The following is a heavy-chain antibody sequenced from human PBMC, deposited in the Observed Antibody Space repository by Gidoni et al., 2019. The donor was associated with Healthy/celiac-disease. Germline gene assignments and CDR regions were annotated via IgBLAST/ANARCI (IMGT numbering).Heavy chain of an antibody. V-gene: IGHV3-15*07. J-gene: IGHJ6*02. CDR1: GFTFSNAW. Sequence: EVQLVESGGGLVKPGGSLRLSCSTSGFTFSNAWMTWVRPAPGKGLEWGGRIKSKTNGGTTDYAAHVKGRFTSSIDDSKDTLYLQMNSLKTDDKAVYYCTTAFSDTMVRGVHYYYGMDVWGQGTTVTVSS. CDR2: IKSKTNGGTT. D-gene: IGHD3-10*01. CDR3: TTAFSDTMVRGVHYYYGMDV.